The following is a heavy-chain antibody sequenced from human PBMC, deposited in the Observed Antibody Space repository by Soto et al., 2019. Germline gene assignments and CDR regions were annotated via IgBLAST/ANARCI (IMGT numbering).Heavy chain of an antibody. V-gene: IGHV4-30-2*01. CDR1: RGSISSGGYS. CDR2: IYHSGST. J-gene: IGHJ6*02. CDR3: ARVPDV. Sequence: QLQLQESGSGLVKPSQTLSLTCAVSRGSISSGGYSWTWIRQPPGKGLEWIGYIYHSGSTYYNPSLKSGVTISVDRYKNHFSLKLSSVTGADTAVYYCARVPDVWGQGTTVTVSS.